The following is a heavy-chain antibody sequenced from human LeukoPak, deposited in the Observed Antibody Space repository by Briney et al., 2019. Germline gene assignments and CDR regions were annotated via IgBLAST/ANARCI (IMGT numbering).Heavy chain of an antibody. CDR2: INHSGST. V-gene: IGHV4-34*01. CDR1: GGSFSGYY. J-gene: IGHJ3*02. CDR3: ARIHYGSGNDAFDI. Sequence: SETLSLTCAVYGGSFSGYYWSWIRQPAGKGLEWIGEINHSGSTNYNPSLKSRVTIAVDTSKNQFSLKLSSVTAADTAVYYCARIHYGSGNDAFDIWGQGTMVTVSS. D-gene: IGHD3-10*01.